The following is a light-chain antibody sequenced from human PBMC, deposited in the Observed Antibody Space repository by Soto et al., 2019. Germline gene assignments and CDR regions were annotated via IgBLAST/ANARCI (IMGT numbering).Light chain of an antibody. CDR3: RSYTSSSSVLHV. Sequence: QSALTQPASVSGSPGQSVTISCTGTSSDVGGYNYVSWYQQHPGKAPKLMIYEVSNRPSGVSNRFSGSKSGNTASLTISGLQAEDEADYYCRSYTSSSSVLHVSANGTKGTV. CDR1: SSDVGGYNY. J-gene: IGLJ1*01. CDR2: EVS. V-gene: IGLV2-14*01.